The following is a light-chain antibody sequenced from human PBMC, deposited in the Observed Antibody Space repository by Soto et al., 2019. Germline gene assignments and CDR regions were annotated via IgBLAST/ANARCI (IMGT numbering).Light chain of an antibody. CDR3: LSYDSSLSGSV. CDR2: EVN. Sequence: QSALTQPPSASGSPGQSVTISCTGTSSDIGAYNYVSWFQQHPGEAPKLIISEVNKRPSGVPDRFSGSKSGNTASLTVSGLQAEDEADYYCLSYDSSLSGSVFGGGTKVTVL. J-gene: IGLJ3*02. V-gene: IGLV2-8*01. CDR1: SSDIGAYNY.